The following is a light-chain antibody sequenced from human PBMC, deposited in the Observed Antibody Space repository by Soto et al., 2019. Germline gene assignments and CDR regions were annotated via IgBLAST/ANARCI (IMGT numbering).Light chain of an antibody. J-gene: IGKJ4*01. Sequence: DIVMTQSPATLSVSPGERATLSCRASQTVYSNLAWYQQKPGQAPRLLIYVASTRAAGIPARFSASGSGTEFTLTISSLQSEDFAVYFCQQDSMWPLSFGGGTKVEIK. V-gene: IGKV3-15*01. CDR3: QQDSMWPLS. CDR2: VAS. CDR1: QTVYSN.